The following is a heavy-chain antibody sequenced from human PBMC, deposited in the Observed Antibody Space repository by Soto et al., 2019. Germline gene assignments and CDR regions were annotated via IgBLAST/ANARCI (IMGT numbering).Heavy chain of an antibody. CDR2: ISGSGSST. V-gene: IGHV3-23*01. CDR1: GFIFSNYA. Sequence: GGSLRLSCAASGFIFSNYAMSWVRQAPGKGLEWVSFISGSGSSTYYADSVKGRFTISRGNSKNTLYLQMNSLRAEDAAVYYCVREASSSGLHLDHWGRGTLVTVCS. D-gene: IGHD6-6*01. CDR3: VREASSSGLHLDH. J-gene: IGHJ4*02.